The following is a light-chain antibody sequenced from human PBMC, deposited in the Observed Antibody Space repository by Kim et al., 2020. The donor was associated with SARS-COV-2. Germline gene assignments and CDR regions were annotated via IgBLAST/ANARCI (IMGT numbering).Light chain of an antibody. Sequence: ASVGDRVTVTCRASQGINNYLAWYQQKPGKAPNLLMYDASILQSGVPSRFSGSGSGTEFTLTISSLQPEDFATYYCQQFSTYPLTFGQGTRLEIK. CDR2: DAS. CDR3: QQFSTYPLT. V-gene: IGKV1-9*01. J-gene: IGKJ5*01. CDR1: QGINNY.